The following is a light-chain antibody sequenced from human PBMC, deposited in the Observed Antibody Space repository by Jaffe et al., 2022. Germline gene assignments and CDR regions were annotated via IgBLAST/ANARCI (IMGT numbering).Light chain of an antibody. CDR3: QHYVTSPPRYP. J-gene: IGKJ2*01. CDR2: GAS. CDR1: QSVSSTY. Sequence: EIVLTQSPGTLSLSPGERATLSCRASQSVSSTYLAWYQQRPGQAPRLLIYGASARASGIPDRFSGSGSGTDFTLTISRLEPEDFAVYYCQHYVTSPPRYPFGQGTKLEIK. V-gene: IGKV3-20*01.